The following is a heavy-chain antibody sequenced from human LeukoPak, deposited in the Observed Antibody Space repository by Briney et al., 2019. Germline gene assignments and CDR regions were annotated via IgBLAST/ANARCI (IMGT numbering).Heavy chain of an antibody. CDR2: IYYSGST. J-gene: IGHJ4*02. CDR3: ARRNYGSGSPIDY. CDR1: GASINSDY. V-gene: IGHV4-39*07. D-gene: IGHD3-10*01. Sequence: SETLSLTCTVSGASINSDYWSWIRQPPGKGLEWIGSIYYSGSTYYNPSLKSRVTISVDTSKNQFSLKLSSVTAADTAVYYCARRNYGSGSPIDYWGQGTLVTVSS.